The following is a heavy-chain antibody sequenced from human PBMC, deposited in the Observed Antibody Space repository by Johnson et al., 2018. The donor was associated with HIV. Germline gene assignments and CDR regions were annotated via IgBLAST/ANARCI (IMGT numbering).Heavy chain of an antibody. V-gene: IGHV3-9*01. D-gene: IGHD5-12*01. CDR2: ISWNSDTI. Sequence: VQLVESGGGLVQPGRSLRLSCAASGFTFNDYAMHWVRQAPGKGLEWVSGISWNSDTIVYADSVRGRFTISRDNAKNSLFLQMDSLRAEDTAVYYCARDQSGYVLWGPGTMVTVSS. CDR1: GFTFNDYA. J-gene: IGHJ3*01. CDR3: ARDQSGYVL.